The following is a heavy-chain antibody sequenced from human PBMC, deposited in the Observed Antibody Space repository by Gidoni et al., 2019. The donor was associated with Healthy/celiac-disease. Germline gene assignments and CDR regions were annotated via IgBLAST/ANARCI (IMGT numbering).Heavy chain of an antibody. J-gene: IGHJ3*02. CDR1: GGTFSSYT. CDR3: ARGGPGIAAAGMAFDI. CDR2: IIPILGIA. D-gene: IGHD6-13*01. V-gene: IGHV1-69*02. Sequence: QVQLVQSGAEVKKPGSSVKVSCEASGGTFSSYTLSWVRQAPGQGLEWMGRIIPILGIANYAQKFQGRVTITADKSTSTAYMELSSLRSEDTAVYYCARGGPGIAAAGMAFDIWGQGTMVTVSS.